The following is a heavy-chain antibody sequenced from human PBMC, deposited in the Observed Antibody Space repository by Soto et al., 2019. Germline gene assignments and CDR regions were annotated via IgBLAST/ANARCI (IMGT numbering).Heavy chain of an antibody. Sequence: GGSLRLSCAASGFNFSTSGMDWVRQVPGKGLEWVAVISNDGSRQYYAESVKGRFTISRDNSKKIVYLQMNSLRAEDTAVYYCANLKREAPVSSFDHWGQGIVVTVTS. CDR2: ISNDGSRQ. CDR1: GFNFSTSG. CDR3: ANLKREAPVSSFDH. V-gene: IGHV3-30*18. J-gene: IGHJ4*02.